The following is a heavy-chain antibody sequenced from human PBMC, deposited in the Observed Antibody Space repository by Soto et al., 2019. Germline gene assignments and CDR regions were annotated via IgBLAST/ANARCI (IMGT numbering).Heavy chain of an antibody. CDR1: GFIFNRYG. V-gene: IGHV3-30*03. D-gene: IGHD3-10*01. Sequence: QVQLVQSGGGVVQPGRSLRLSCAASGFIFNRYGMHWVRQAPGKGLEWVAVILYDGTKKYYADSVKGRFTISRDNSNNTLYLQMNSLRVEDTAVDYGGGLLWYDNMDVWGQGTRVIVSS. CDR3: GGLLWYDNMDV. CDR2: ILYDGTKK. J-gene: IGHJ6*02.